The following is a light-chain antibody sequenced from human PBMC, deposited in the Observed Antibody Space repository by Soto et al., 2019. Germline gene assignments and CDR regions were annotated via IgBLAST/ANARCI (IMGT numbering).Light chain of an antibody. CDR3: SSFPSSNTWV. Sequence: QSALTQPPSVSGSPGQSVTISCTGTSSDVGSYNRVSWYQQPPGTAPKLMIYDVSNRPSGVPDRFFGSKSGNTASLTISGLEAEHEADYYCSSFPSSNTWVFGGRTKLTVL. J-gene: IGLJ3*02. CDR1: SSDVGSYNR. CDR2: DVS. V-gene: IGLV2-18*02.